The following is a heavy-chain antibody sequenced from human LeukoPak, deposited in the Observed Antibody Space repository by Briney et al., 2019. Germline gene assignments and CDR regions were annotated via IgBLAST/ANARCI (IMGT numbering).Heavy chain of an antibody. J-gene: IGHJ4*02. D-gene: IGHD6-25*01. V-gene: IGHV3-23*01. Sequence: PGGSLRLSCAASGFTFSSYAMSWVRQAPGEGLEWVSAISGSGGSTYYADSVKGRFTISRDNSKNTLYLQMNSLRAEDTAVYYCAKAPYPSSAYYFDYWGQGTLVTVSS. CDR2: ISGSGGST. CDR3: AKAPYPSSAYYFDY. CDR1: GFTFSSYA.